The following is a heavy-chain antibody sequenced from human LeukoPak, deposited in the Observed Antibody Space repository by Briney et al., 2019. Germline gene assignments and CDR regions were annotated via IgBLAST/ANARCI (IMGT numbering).Heavy chain of an antibody. D-gene: IGHD4-17*01. J-gene: IGHJ4*02. CDR1: GFTFSSYA. CDR2: ISGNGDNT. CDR3: ATNADNGDYAPLDY. Sequence: PGGSLRLSCAASGFTFSSYAMTWVRQAPGKGLEWVSTISGNGDNTYYADSVKGRFTISRDNSKNTLYLQMNSLRAEDTALYYCATNADNGDYAPLDYWGQGTLVTVSS. V-gene: IGHV3-23*01.